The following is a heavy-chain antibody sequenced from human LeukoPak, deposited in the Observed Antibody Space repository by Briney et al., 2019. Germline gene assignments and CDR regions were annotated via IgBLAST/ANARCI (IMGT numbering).Heavy chain of an antibody. D-gene: IGHD6-19*01. J-gene: IGHJ6*02. Sequence: PSETLSLTCTVSGGSISSYYWSWIRQPPGKGLEWIGYIYYSGSTNYNPSLKSRVTISVDTSKNQFSLKLSSVTAADTAVYYCARSGEVAGRYYYYYYGMDVWGQGTTVTVSS. CDR1: GGSISSYY. V-gene: IGHV4-59*01. CDR3: ARSGEVAGRYYYYYYGMDV. CDR2: IYYSGST.